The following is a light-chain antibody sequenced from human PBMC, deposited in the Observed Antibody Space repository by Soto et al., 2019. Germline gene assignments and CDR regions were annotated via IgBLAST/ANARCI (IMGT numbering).Light chain of an antibody. J-gene: IGKJ1*01. CDR1: QNIFSNY. V-gene: IGKV3-20*01. CDR3: QKYGRSWT. Sequence: EIVLTQSPDTVSVSPGERVTLSCRASQNIFSNYLAWYQQKPGQAPRLLIYGASTRATGIADRFSGGGSGTDVTLTISRLEPEDFAVYHCQKYGRSWTFGQGTKVDIK. CDR2: GAS.